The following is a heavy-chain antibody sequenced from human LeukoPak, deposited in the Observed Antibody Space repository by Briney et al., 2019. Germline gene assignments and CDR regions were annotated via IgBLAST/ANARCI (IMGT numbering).Heavy chain of an antibody. D-gene: IGHD6-13*01. CDR1: GFTFSDYY. V-gene: IGHV3-11*03. CDR2: ISSSSGYT. CDR3: ASPAAGTNSDF. Sequence: GGSLRLSCAASGFTFSDYYMSWIRQAPGKGLEWVSYISSSSGYTNYADSVKGRFTISRDNVKNSLYLQMNSLRVEDTAVYYCASPAAGTNSDFWGQGTLVTVSS. J-gene: IGHJ4*02.